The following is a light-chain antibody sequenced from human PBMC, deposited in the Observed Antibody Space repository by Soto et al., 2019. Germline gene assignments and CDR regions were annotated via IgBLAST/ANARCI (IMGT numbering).Light chain of an antibody. Sequence: DIQMTQSPSTLSASVGDIVTITCRASQSMSTWLAWYQQKPGKAPKLLIYDASSLESGVPSRFSGGGYGTEFTLTISSLQPDDLATYYCQHYNSYPYTFGQGTKLEIK. CDR2: DAS. CDR3: QHYNSYPYT. J-gene: IGKJ2*01. CDR1: QSMSTW. V-gene: IGKV1-5*01.